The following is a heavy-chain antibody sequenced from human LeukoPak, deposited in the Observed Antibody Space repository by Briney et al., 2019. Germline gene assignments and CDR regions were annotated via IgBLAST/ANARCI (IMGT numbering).Heavy chain of an antibody. CDR1: GFTFSSYG. CDR3: AKEPSPTVTTVLPDY. D-gene: IGHD4-17*01. V-gene: IGHV3-23*01. Sequence: PGGSLRLSCAASGFTFSSYGMSWVRQAPGKGLEWVSAISGSGGSTYYADSVKGRFTISRDNSKNTLYLQMNSLGVEDTAVYYCAKEPSPTVTTVLPDYWGQGTLVTVSS. J-gene: IGHJ4*02. CDR2: ISGSGGST.